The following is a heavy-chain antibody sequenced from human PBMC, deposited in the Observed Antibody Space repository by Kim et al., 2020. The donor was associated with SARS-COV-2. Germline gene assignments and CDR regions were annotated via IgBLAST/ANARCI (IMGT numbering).Heavy chain of an antibody. D-gene: IGHD6-19*01. Sequence: GGSLRLSCAASGFTFDDYAMEWVRQAPGKGLGWVAGITWNSGSIGYADSVKGRFAISRDNAKNSLYLQMNSLRTEDTALYYCAGWSYYGMDVWGQGTTVTVSS. CDR3: AGWSYYGMDV. CDR2: ITWNSGSI. CDR1: GFTFDDYA. V-gene: IGHV3-9*01. J-gene: IGHJ6*02.